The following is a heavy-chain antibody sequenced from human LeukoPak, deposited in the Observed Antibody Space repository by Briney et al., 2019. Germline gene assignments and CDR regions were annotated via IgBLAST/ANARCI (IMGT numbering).Heavy chain of an antibody. CDR1: GYTLTAYA. CDR2: INAGNGNT. Sequence: GPSVKFSGKPSGYTLTAYAMHWVRKAPGQSLEWMGWINAGNGNTKYSQKFQGRVTITRDTSASTAYMELSSLRSEDTAVYYCARVGIAVAGKGDYWGQGTLVTVSS. D-gene: IGHD6-19*01. CDR3: ARVGIAVAGKGDY. J-gene: IGHJ4*02. V-gene: IGHV1-3*01.